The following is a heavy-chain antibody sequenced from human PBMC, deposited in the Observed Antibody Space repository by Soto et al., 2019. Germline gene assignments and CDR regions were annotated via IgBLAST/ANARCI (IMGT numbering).Heavy chain of an antibody. CDR2: VLYDGTND. J-gene: IGHJ4*02. D-gene: IGHD4-17*01. V-gene: IGHV3-30-3*01. Sequence: QVQLVESGGGVVQPGRSLRLSCAASGFTFSDYPIHWVRQAPGKGLEWVAIVLYDGTNDYYADSVKGRFTISRDNSKNEVYLQMNSLRPEDTAVYYCASIDYGDSGYDFWGQGTLVTVSS. CDR3: ASIDYGDSGYDF. CDR1: GFTFSDYP.